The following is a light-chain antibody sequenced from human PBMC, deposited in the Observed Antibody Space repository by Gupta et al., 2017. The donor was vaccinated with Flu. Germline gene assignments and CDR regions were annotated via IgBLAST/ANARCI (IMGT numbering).Light chain of an antibody. CDR1: QRVLYSSNNKNY. Sequence: DIVMTPSPESLVVSLGERATINCKSSQRVLYSSNNKNYLAWYQQKPGQPPKLLIYCASTLESGVPDRFSGSGSGTDFTLTISSLQAEDVAVYYCQQYYSTPRTFGQGTKVEIK. V-gene: IGKV4-1*01. CDR3: QQYYSTPRT. CDR2: CAS. J-gene: IGKJ1*01.